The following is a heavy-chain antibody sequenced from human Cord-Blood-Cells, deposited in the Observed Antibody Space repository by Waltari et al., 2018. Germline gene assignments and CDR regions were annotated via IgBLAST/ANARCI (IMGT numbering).Heavy chain of an antibody. D-gene: IGHD6-13*01. CDR1: GGSISSYY. J-gene: IGHJ5*02. CDR2: IYYRGST. V-gene: IGHV4-59*01. Sequence: QVQLQESGPGLVKPSETLSLTCTVSGGSISSYYWSRIRQPPGKGLEWIGYIYYRGSTNYNPSLKSRVTISVDTSKNQFSLKLSSVTAADTAVYYCARMYSSSWNWFDPWGQGTLVTVSS. CDR3: ARMYSSSWNWFDP.